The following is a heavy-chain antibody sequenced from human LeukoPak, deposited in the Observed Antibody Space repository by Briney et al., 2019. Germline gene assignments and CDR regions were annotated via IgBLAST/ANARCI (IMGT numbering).Heavy chain of an antibody. D-gene: IGHD3-22*01. J-gene: IGHJ5*02. CDR3: AREPRQYDSSGYYYIRFDP. CDR2: INPNSGGT. Sequence: GASVKVPCKASGYTFTGHYMHWVRQAPGQGLEWMGWINPNSGGTNYAQKFQGRVTMTRDTSISTAYMELSRLRSDDTAVYYCAREPRQYDSSGYYYIRFDPWGQGTLVTVSS. V-gene: IGHV1-2*02. CDR1: GYTFTGHY.